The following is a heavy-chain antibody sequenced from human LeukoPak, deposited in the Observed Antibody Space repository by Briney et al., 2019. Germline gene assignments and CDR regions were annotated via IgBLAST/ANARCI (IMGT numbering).Heavy chain of an antibody. CDR1: GFSFSSYG. CDR2: ISSSSYYI. Sequence: PGGSLRLSCAASGFSFSSYGMNWVRQAPGKGLEWVASISSSSYYIYYADSMKGRFTISRDNSKDTLYLQMNSLRAEDTAVYYCARVQCVGLYQWVGGALDVWGQGTTVTVSS. J-gene: IGHJ6*02. CDR3: ARVQCVGLYQWVGGALDV. D-gene: IGHD6-19*01. V-gene: IGHV3-21*01.